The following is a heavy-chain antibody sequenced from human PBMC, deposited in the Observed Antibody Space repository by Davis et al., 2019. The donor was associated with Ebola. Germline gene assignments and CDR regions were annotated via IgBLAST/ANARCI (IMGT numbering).Heavy chain of an antibody. V-gene: IGHV3-53*01. Sequence: GGSLRPSCAASGFTVSSNYMSWVRQAPGKGLEWVSVIYSGGSTYYADSVKGRFTISRDNSKNTLYLQMNSLRAEDTAVYYCNGGSDYWGQGTLVTVSS. CDR2: IYSGGST. CDR1: GFTVSSNY. J-gene: IGHJ4*02. D-gene: IGHD2-15*01. CDR3: NGGSDY.